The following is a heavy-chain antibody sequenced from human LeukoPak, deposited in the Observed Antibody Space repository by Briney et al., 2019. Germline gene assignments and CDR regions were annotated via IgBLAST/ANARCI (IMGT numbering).Heavy chain of an antibody. Sequence: PRGSLRLSSAPSGFTFSSYAMSWGRQAPGKGLGWGSAISGSGGSTYYADTVNGRFTISRDNSKNTRYLQINSLRAEDTAVYYSANTYQYVDTAMVTIFDYWGQGTLVTVSS. J-gene: IGHJ4*02. CDR1: GFTFSSYA. CDR3: ANTYQYVDTAMVTIFDY. D-gene: IGHD5-18*01. V-gene: IGHV3-23*01. CDR2: ISGSGGST.